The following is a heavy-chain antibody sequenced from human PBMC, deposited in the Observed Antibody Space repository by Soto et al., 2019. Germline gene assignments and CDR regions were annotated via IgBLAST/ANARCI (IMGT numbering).Heavy chain of an antibody. CDR3: AREVGYGDFSAALLD. D-gene: IGHD6-13*01. CDR2: INPNGGST. J-gene: IGHJ4*02. Sequence: GASVKVSCKAPADTFTSYYIHWVRQAPGHGLEWMGIINPNGGSTRFAQTFQGRITMTTDTSTGTVYMELNSLTSDDTAVYYCAREVGYGDFSAALLDWGQGTLVTVPS. CDR1: ADTFTSYY. V-gene: IGHV1-46*01.